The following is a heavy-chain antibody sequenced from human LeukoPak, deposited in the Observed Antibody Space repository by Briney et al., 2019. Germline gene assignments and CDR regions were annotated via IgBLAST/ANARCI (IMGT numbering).Heavy chain of an antibody. D-gene: IGHD1-26*01. CDR2: VYYSGST. CDR3: ARGDSGSFSQFDC. CDR1: GGSISSYY. J-gene: IGHJ4*02. Sequence: SETLSLTCTVSGGSISSYYWSWIRQPPGKGLEWIGYVYYSGSTNYNPSLKSRVTISVDTSKNQFSLKLTSVTAADTAVYYCARGDSGSFSQFDCWGQGTLSPSPQ. V-gene: IGHV4-59*01.